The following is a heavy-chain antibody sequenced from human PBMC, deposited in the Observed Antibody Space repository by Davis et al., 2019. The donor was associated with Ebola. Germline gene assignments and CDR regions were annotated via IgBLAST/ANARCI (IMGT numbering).Heavy chain of an antibody. D-gene: IGHD3-10*01. CDR2: ISSSGSTI. Sequence: PGGSLRLSCAASGFTFSDYYMSWIRQAPGKGLEWVSYISSSGSTIYYADSVKGRFTISRDNAKNSLYLQMNSLRDEDTAVYYCARDAVLWFGELFTFCGMDVWGQGTTVTVSS. J-gene: IGHJ6*02. CDR3: ARDAVLWFGELFTFCGMDV. CDR1: GFTFSDYY. V-gene: IGHV3-11*04.